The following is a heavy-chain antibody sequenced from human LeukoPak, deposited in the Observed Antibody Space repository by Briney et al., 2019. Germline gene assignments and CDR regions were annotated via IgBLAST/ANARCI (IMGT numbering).Heavy chain of an antibody. CDR2: INHSGST. J-gene: IGHJ4*02. V-gene: IGHV4-34*01. Sequence: SETLSLTCAVYGGSFSGYYWSWIRQPPGKGLEWIGKINHSGSTNYNPSLKSRVTISVDTSKNPFSLKLSSVTAADTAVYYCARGSCSSWFTAFDYWGQGTLVTVSS. D-gene: IGHD6-13*01. CDR1: GGSFSGYY. CDR3: ARGSCSSWFTAFDY.